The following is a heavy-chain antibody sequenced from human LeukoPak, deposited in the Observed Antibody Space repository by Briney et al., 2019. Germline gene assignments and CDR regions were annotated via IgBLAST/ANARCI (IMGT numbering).Heavy chain of an antibody. Sequence: AGGSLRLSCAASGFTFSNYAMSWVRQAPGKGLEWVSGISNSGGTTYYADSVKGRFTISRDSSKNTLYLQMDSLRAEDTAVYYCARDLRGGIAAAGAFDIWGQGTMVTVSS. CDR3: ARDLRGGIAAAGAFDI. CDR1: GFTFSNYA. D-gene: IGHD6-13*01. J-gene: IGHJ3*02. CDR2: ISNSGGTT. V-gene: IGHV3-23*01.